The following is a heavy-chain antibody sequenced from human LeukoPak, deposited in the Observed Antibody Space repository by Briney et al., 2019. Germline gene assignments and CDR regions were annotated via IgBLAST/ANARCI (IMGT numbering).Heavy chain of an antibody. CDR1: GGSFSGYY. Sequence: PSETLSLTCAVYGGSFSGYYWSWIRQPPGKGLEWIGEINHSGSTNYNPSLKSRVTISVDTSKNQFSLKLSSVTAADRAVYYWARAEYCSSTSCYYYYYYMDVWGKGTTVTVSS. CDR3: ARAEYCSSTSCYYYYYYMDV. D-gene: IGHD2-2*01. V-gene: IGHV4-34*01. J-gene: IGHJ6*03. CDR2: INHSGST.